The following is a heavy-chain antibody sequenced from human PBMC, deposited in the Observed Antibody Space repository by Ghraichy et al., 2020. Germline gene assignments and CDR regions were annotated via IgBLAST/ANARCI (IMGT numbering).Heavy chain of an antibody. V-gene: IGHV3-23*01. CDR1: GFTFSSSA. J-gene: IGHJ4*02. Sequence: GGSLRLSCTASGFTFSSSAMSWVRQAPGKGLEWVSAVSGRGDKTYYADSVKGRFTISRDNSKNTLYLQMNSLRAEDTAVYYCAKEVWFGELLSIDYWGQGTLVTVSS. D-gene: IGHD3-10*01. CDR2: VSGRGDKT. CDR3: AKEVWFGELLSIDY.